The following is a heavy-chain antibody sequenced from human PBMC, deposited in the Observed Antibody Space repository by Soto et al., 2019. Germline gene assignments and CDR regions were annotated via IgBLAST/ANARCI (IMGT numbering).Heavy chain of an antibody. CDR1: GYSFTSYW. J-gene: IGHJ3*02. V-gene: IGHV5-51*01. D-gene: IGHD5-12*01. CDR2: IYPGDSDT. Sequence: GESLKISCKGSGYSFTSYWIGWVRQMPGKGLEWMGIIYPGDSDTRYSPSFQGQVTISADKSISTAYLQWSSLKASDTAMYYCARQGGYDSFGPKNPFDIWGQGTMVTVSS. CDR3: ARQGGYDSFGPKNPFDI.